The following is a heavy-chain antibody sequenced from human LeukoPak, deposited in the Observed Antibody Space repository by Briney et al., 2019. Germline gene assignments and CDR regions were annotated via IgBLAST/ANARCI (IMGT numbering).Heavy chain of an antibody. D-gene: IGHD1-7*01. CDR2: IIPIFGTA. CDR3: ARLELNWFDP. J-gene: IGHJ5*02. V-gene: IGHV1-69*13. CDR1: GYTFTSYD. Sequence: ASVKVSCKASGYTFTSYDLNWVRQAPGQRLEWMGGIIPIFGTANYAQKFQGRVTITADESTSTAYMELSSLRSEDTAVYYCARLELNWFDPWGQGTLVTVSS.